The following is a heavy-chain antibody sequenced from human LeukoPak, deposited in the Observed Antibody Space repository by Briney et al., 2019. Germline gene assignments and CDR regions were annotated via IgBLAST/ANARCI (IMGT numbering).Heavy chain of an antibody. CDR1: GGSISSYY. J-gene: IGHJ4*02. Sequence: SETLSLTCTVSGGSISSYYWSWIRQPAGKGLEWTGRIYTSGSTNYNPSLKSRVTMSVDTSKNQFSLKLSSVTAADTAAYYCARDYDILTGLDYWGQGTLVTVSS. V-gene: IGHV4-4*07. D-gene: IGHD3-9*01. CDR3: ARDYDILTGLDY. CDR2: IYTSGST.